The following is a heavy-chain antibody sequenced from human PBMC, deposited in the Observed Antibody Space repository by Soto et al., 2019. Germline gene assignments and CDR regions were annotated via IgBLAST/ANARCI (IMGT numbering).Heavy chain of an antibody. D-gene: IGHD4-17*01. Sequence: EVPLLESGGGLVEPGGSLTLSCAASGFTFDKAWMNWVRQAPGKGLEWVGRLKSKTDGGASDYAAPVKGRFTISRXXSKNMLYRQMNSLRTDDTPVSYGAMVGYGDRVAVYWRQGTLVAVSS. CDR3: AMVGYGDRVAVY. CDR2: LKSKTDGGAS. J-gene: IGHJ4*02. CDR1: GFTFDKAW. V-gene: IGHV3-15*07.